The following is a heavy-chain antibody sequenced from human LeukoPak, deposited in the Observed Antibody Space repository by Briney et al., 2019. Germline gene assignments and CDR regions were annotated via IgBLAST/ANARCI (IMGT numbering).Heavy chain of an antibody. CDR3: TTSRGGDYVGYFDL. J-gene: IGHJ2*01. CDR1: GFTFSDAW. V-gene: IGHV3-15*01. D-gene: IGHD4-17*01. CDR2: IKRKTDGGTT. Sequence: WGSLRLSCAASGFTFSDAWMTWVRQAPGEGLEWVGRIKRKTDGGTTDYAAPVEGRFTISRDDSKNTLYLQMNSLKTEDTAVYYCTTSRGGDYVGYFDLWGRGTLVTVSS.